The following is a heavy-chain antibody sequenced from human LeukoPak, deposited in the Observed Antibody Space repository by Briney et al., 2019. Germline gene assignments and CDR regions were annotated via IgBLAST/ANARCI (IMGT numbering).Heavy chain of an antibody. D-gene: IGHD1/OR15-1a*01. CDR3: ATWNSDWEFAY. CDR2: ISYEGGTQ. J-gene: IGHJ4*02. V-gene: IGHV3-30*03. CDR1: GVTLSPYG. Sequence: PGMSLRLSCAASGVTLSPYGMHWVRQAPGKGLEWVAVISYEGGTQHYADSVKGRFIISRDNTKNSLYLQMSCLRAEDTAVYYCATWNSDWEFAYWGQGTLVSVSS.